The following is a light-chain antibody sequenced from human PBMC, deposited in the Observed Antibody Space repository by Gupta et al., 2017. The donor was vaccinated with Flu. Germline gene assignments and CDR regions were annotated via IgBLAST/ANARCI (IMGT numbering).Light chain of an antibody. CDR1: SSHFGAGYD. J-gene: IGLJ3*02. Sequence: QSVLTQPPSVSGAPGQRLTISCTGTSSHFGAGYDLHWSQQLPGTAPKLLLYGKNNPPSGVPYRFAGSKSGTSASLAITGLQAEDESNYYCQSYDISLSGSVFGGGTKLTVL. CDR2: GKN. CDR3: QSYDISLSGSV. V-gene: IGLV1-40*01.